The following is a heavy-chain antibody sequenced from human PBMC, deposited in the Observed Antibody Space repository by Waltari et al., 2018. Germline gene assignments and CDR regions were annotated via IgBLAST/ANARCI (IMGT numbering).Heavy chain of an antibody. CDR2: IYSSGSA. V-gene: IGHV4-59*11. J-gene: IGHJ6*02. D-gene: IGHD3-10*01. CDR1: GGSMSSHY. Sequence: QVQLQESGPGLVKSSETLSLTCTVSGGSMSSHYWTWLRQPPGKGLGWIGYIYSSGSANYDPSVKSRVAMSVDTSKKQFSLQLSSVTAADTAVYYCARAPSPADYYGLDVWGPGTTVTVSS. CDR3: ARAPSPADYYGLDV.